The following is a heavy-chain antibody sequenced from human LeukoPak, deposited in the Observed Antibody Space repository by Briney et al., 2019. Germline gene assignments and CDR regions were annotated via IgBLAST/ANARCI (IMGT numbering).Heavy chain of an antibody. V-gene: IGHV3-9*01. Sequence: GGSLRLSCAASGFTFNDHAMYWVRQAPGKGLEGVSGINWNSDKIGYADSVKGRFPISRDDAKNSLFLQMNSLRAEDTALYYCARASYYYDTTGLGAVDVWGQGTMVTVSS. D-gene: IGHD3-22*01. CDR2: INWNSDKI. CDR3: ARASYYYDTTGLGAVDV. CDR1: GFTFNDHA. J-gene: IGHJ3*01.